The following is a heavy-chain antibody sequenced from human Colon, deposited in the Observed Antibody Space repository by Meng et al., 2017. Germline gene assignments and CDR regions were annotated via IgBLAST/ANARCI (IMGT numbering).Heavy chain of an antibody. CDR1: GGSISGSDW. V-gene: IGHV4-4*02. Sequence: QGPWQESGQGLVKPAGTLPLPCAFSGGSISGSDWGSWARQPPGKGLEWIGETSHSGSTNYSPSLKSRVTISLDKSKNQLSLKLNSVTAADTAVYYCASSDYYRSDYWGQGTLVTVSS. D-gene: IGHD3-22*01. J-gene: IGHJ4*02. CDR2: TSHSGST. CDR3: ASSDYYRSDY.